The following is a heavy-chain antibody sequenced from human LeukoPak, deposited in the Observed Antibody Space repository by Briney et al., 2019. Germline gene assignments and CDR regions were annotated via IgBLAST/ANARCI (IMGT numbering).Heavy chain of an antibody. CDR2: IWYDGSNK. J-gene: IGHJ6*02. CDR3: AKGILRYFDWLSDRSYYYYGMDV. Sequence: GGSLRLSCAASGFTFSSYGMHWVRQAPGKRLEWVAVIWYDGSNKYYADSVKGRFTISRDNSKNTLYLQMNSLRAEDTAVYYCAKGILRYFDWLSDRSYYYYGMDVWGQGTTVTVSS. V-gene: IGHV3-30*02. D-gene: IGHD3-9*01. CDR1: GFTFSSYG.